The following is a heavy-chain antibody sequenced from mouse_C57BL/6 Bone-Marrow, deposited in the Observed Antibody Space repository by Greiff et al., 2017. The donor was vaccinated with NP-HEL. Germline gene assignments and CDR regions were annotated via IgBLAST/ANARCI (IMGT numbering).Heavy chain of an antibody. D-gene: IGHD2-3*01. CDR2: IDPSDSYT. CDR3: ARIYPFAY. Sequence: QVQLQQPGAELVMPGASVKLSCKASGYTFTSYWMHWVKQRPGQGLEWIGEIDPSDSYTNYNQKFKGKSTLTVDKSSSTAYMQLSSLTSEDSGVYYCARIYPFAYWGQGTLVTVSA. CDR1: GYTFTSYW. V-gene: IGHV1-69*01. J-gene: IGHJ3*01.